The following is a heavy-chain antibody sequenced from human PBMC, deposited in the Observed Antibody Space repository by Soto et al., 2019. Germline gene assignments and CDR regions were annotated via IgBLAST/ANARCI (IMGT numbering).Heavy chain of an antibody. CDR3: ARGKRETVAGGWYFDL. D-gene: IGHD6-19*01. CDR2: ISYDGSNK. CDR1: GFTFSSYA. Sequence: GGSLRLSCAASGFTFSSYAMHWVRQAPGKGLEWVAVISYDGSNKYYADSVKGRFTISRDNSKNTLYLQMNSLRAEDTAVYYCARGKRETVAGGWYFDLWGRGTLVTVSS. V-gene: IGHV3-30-3*01. J-gene: IGHJ2*01.